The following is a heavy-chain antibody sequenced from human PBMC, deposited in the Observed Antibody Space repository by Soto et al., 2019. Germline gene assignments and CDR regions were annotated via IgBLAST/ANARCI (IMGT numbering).Heavy chain of an antibody. D-gene: IGHD6-25*01. CDR2: ISGSGGST. J-gene: IGHJ5*02. V-gene: IGHV3-23*01. Sequence: GGSLRLSCAASGFTFSSYAMSWVRQAPGKGLEWVSAISGSGGSTYYADSVKGRFTISRDNSKNTLYLQMNSLRAEDTAVYYCSIVGSGCTLNLYDSWGQGSLVTVSS. CDR1: GFTFSSYA. CDR3: SIVGSGCTLNLYDS.